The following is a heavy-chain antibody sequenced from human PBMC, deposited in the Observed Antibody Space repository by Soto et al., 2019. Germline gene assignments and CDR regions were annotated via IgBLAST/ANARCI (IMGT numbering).Heavy chain of an antibody. J-gene: IGHJ3*02. CDR1: GGSISSSSYY. CDR3: ARPRIQLWFDAFDI. Sequence: SETLSLTRTVSGGSISSSSYYWGWIRQPPGKGLEWIGSIYYSGSTYYNPSLKSRVTISVDTSKNQFSLKLSSVTAADTAVYYCARPRIQLWFDAFDIWGQGTMVTVSS. CDR2: IYYSGST. D-gene: IGHD5-18*01. V-gene: IGHV4-39*01.